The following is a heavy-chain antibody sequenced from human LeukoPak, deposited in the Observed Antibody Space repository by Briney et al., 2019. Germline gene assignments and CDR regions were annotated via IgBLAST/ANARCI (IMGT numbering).Heavy chain of an antibody. Sequence: GGSLRLSCAASGFTFSNYGMHWVRQAPGKGLEWVAVIGYDGSNKYYADSVKGRFTISRDNSKNTLYLQMSSLRAEDTAVYYCASWGAGGNSWGQGTLVTVSS. D-gene: IGHD3-16*01. CDR1: GFTFSNYG. CDR3: ASWGAGGNS. CDR2: IGYDGSNK. V-gene: IGHV3-33*01. J-gene: IGHJ4*02.